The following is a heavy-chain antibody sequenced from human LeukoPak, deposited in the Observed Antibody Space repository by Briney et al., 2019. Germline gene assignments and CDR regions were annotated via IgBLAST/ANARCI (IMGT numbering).Heavy chain of an antibody. Sequence: PGGSLRLSCEASGFSFSKYGMHWVRQAPGKGLECMAYIRYDGINKYYADSMRGRITISRDNSKNTLYLQMNSLRPEDTAVYYCASNEGYWGQGTLVIVSS. J-gene: IGHJ4*02. CDR3: ASNEGY. V-gene: IGHV3-30*02. CDR1: GFSFSKYG. CDR2: IRYDGINK.